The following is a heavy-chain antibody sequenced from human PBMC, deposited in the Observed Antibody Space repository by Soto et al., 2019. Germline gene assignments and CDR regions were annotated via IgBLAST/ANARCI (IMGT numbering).Heavy chain of an antibody. J-gene: IGHJ6*03. CDR3: ARSLMDV. Sequence: SETLSLTCVVSGGSLSGFYWGWIRQPPGKGLEWIGSIYFSGRTYHNPSLKSRVTLSLDASKNQFSLKLISVTAADTAVYYCARSLMDVWGKGTTVTVSS. CDR2: IYFSGRT. CDR1: GGSLSGFY. V-gene: IGHV4-39*01.